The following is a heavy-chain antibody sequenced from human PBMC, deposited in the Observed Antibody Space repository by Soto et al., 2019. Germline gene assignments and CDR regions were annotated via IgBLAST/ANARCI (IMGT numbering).Heavy chain of an antibody. J-gene: IGHJ4*02. Sequence: SQTLSLTCAISGDSVSSNSAAWNWIRQSPSRGLEWLGRTYYRSKWYNDYAVSVKSRITINPDTSKNQFSLQLNSVTPEDTAVYYCARDGYYDYILGSYRADLYYFDYWGQGTLVTVSS. V-gene: IGHV6-1*01. CDR3: ARDGYYDYILGSYRADLYYFDY. D-gene: IGHD3-16*02. CDR1: GDSVSSNSAA. CDR2: TYYRSKWYN.